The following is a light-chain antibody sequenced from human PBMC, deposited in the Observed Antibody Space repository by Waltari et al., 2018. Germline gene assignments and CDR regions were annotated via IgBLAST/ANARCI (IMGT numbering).Light chain of an antibody. V-gene: IGKV3-15*01. CDR2: AAS. CDR1: QTIATK. J-gene: IGKJ3*01. Sequence: EIVMTQSPATLSVSPGEGVTLSCRASQTIATKLAWYQQKPGQAPRLLIYAASTRATGVPGRFSGGGSGTEFTLSISSLQSEDFAVYYCQQYFSWPPRVIFGPGTKVDMK. CDR3: QQYFSWPPRVI.